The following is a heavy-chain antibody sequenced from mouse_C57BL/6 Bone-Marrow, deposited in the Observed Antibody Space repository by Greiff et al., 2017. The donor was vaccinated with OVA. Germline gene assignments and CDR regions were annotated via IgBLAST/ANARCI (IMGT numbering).Heavy chain of an antibody. CDR3: SRVYDYLYYFDY. V-gene: IGHV8-8*01. J-gene: IGHJ2*01. CDR2: IWWDDDK. Sequence: QVTLKESGPGILKPSQTLSLTCSFSGFSLSTFGMGVGWIRQPSGQGLEWLAHIWWDDDKYYNPALKRRLTISNDTSKNQVCLKIANVDTADTATYYCSRVYDYLYYFDYWGQGTTLTVSS. D-gene: IGHD2-4*01. CDR1: GFSLSTFGMG.